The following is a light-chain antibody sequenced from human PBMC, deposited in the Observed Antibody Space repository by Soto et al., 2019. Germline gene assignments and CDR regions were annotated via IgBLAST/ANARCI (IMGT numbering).Light chain of an antibody. CDR3: QQYYSTPPT. Sequence: DIVMTQSPDSLPVSLGERATINCKSSQCVLYSSNNKNYLAWYQQKPGQPPKLLIYWASARESGVPDRFSGSGSGTDFTLTISSLQAEDVAVYYCQQYYSTPPTFGQGTRLEIK. CDR1: QCVLYSSNNKNY. J-gene: IGKJ5*01. CDR2: WAS. V-gene: IGKV4-1*01.